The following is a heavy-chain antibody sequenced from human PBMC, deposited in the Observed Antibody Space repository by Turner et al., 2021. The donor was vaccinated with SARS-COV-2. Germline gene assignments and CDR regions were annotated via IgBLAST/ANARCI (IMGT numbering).Heavy chain of an antibody. D-gene: IGHD3-3*01. Sequence: QLQLHESVPGLFMPSETLSLTCTVSGGSFSSSRYYWGWIRQPPGKGLEWIGSMYYSGSTNYNPSRKSRVTISVDKSKNQFSQKQSSETAADTAVYYCARLDYDFWSGYPDRGYFDLWGRGTLVTVSS. CDR1: GGSFSSSRYY. CDR2: MYYSGST. CDR3: ARLDYDFWSGYPDRGYFDL. J-gene: IGHJ2*01. V-gene: IGHV4-39*01.